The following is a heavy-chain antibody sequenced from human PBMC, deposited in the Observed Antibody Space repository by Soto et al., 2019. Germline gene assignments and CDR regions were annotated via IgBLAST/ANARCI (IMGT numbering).Heavy chain of an antibody. J-gene: IGHJ5*02. V-gene: IGHV1-2*04. CDR3: ARDGGHCTNGVCYTGLDP. CDR1: GYTFTGYY. D-gene: IGHD2-8*01. Sequence: ASVKVSCKASGYTFTGYYVHWVRQAPGQGLEWMGWINPNSGGTNYAQKFQGWVTMTRDTSISTAYMELSRLRSDDTAVYYCARDGGHCTNGVCYTGLDPWGQGTLVTVSS. CDR2: INPNSGGT.